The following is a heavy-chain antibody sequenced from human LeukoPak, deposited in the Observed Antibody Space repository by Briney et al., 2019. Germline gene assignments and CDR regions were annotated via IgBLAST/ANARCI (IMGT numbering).Heavy chain of an antibody. CDR1: GFTFIAYY. CDR3: AEDSCSSTSRLSIDDY. J-gene: IGHJ4*02. V-gene: IGHV1-2*02. D-gene: IGHD2-2*01. Sequence: ASVKVSCKASGFTFIAYYMHWVRQAPGQGLEWMGWINPNSGGTNYAQKFQGRVTMTRDTSVSTVYMELSRLRSDDTAVYSCAEDSCSSTSRLSIDDYWGQGTLVTVSS. CDR2: INPNSGGT.